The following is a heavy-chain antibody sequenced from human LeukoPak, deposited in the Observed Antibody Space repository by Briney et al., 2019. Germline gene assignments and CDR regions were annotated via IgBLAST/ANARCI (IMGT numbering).Heavy chain of an antibody. Sequence: ASVKVSCKASGYTFTGDFIHWVRQAPGQGLEWMGWINSDSGGTNYARKFQGRVTMTRDTSNRTAYMDLSSLRSVDTAVFYCARGNIATRRGENWFDPWGQGTLVTVSS. J-gene: IGHJ5*02. CDR2: INSDSGGT. D-gene: IGHD6-6*01. CDR1: GYTFTGDF. V-gene: IGHV1-2*02. CDR3: ARGNIATRRGENWFDP.